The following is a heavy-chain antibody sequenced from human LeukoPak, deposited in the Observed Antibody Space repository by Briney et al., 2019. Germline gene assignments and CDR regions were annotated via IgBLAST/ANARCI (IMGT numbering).Heavy chain of an antibody. CDR3: ARESESDAFDI. CDR2: IYYSGST. CDR1: GGSISSSSYY. V-gene: IGHV4-39*07. Sequence: SETLSLTCTVSGGSISSSSYYWGWIRQPPGKGLEWIGSIYYSGSTYYNPSLKSRVTISVDTSKNQFSLKLSSVTAADTAVYYCARESESDAFDIWGQGTMVTVSS. J-gene: IGHJ3*02.